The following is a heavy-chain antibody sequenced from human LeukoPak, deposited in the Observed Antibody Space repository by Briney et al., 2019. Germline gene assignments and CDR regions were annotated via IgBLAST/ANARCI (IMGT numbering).Heavy chain of an antibody. CDR2: IYPGDSDT. Sequence: GESLKISCKGSGYSFTSYWIGWVRQMPGKGLEWMGIIYPGDSDTRYSPSFQGQVTISADKSISTAYLQWSSLKASDTAMYYCARSDYDILTGCYHYFDYWGQGTLVTVSS. CDR3: ARSDYDILTGCYHYFDY. D-gene: IGHD3-9*01. J-gene: IGHJ4*02. V-gene: IGHV5-51*01. CDR1: GYSFTSYW.